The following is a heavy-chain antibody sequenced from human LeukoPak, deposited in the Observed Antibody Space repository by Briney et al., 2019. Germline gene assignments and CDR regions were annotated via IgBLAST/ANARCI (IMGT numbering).Heavy chain of an antibody. Sequence: ASVKVSCKASGYTFTSYGISWVRQAPGQGLEWMGWISVFNGNTNYAQKLQGRVTMTTDTSTSTAYMELRSLRSDDTAVYYCASMSGYYPSYYFDYWGQGTLVTVSS. CDR2: ISVFNGNT. CDR1: GYTFTSYG. CDR3: ASMSGYYPSYYFDY. J-gene: IGHJ4*02. D-gene: IGHD3-3*01. V-gene: IGHV1-18*01.